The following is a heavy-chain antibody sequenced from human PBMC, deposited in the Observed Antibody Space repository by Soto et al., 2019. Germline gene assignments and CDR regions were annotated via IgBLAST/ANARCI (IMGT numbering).Heavy chain of an antibody. J-gene: IGHJ4*02. CDR2: IYYSGST. CDR3: ARRSWQRYFDY. CDR1: GGSISSDY. Sequence: SETLSLTCTVSGGSISSDYWSWIRQPPGKGLEWIGYIYYSGSTSYNTSLESRVTISVDTSKNQFSLKLTSVTAADTAIYYCARRSWQRYFDYWGQGVLVTVS. V-gene: IGHV4-59*01.